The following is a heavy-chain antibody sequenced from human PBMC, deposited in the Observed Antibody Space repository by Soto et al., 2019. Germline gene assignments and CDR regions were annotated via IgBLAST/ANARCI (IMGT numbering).Heavy chain of an antibody. D-gene: IGHD3-3*01. Sequence: SETLSLTCTVSGGSISSYYWSWIRQPPGKGLEWIGYIYYSGSTNYNPSLKSRVTISVDTSKNQFSLKLSSVTAADTAVYYCARGRYYDFWRGYRVNVNLHAFDIWGQATMVTVSS. CDR1: GGSISSYY. V-gene: IGHV4-59*12. CDR3: ARGRYYDFWRGYRVNVNLHAFDI. J-gene: IGHJ3*02. CDR2: IYYSGST.